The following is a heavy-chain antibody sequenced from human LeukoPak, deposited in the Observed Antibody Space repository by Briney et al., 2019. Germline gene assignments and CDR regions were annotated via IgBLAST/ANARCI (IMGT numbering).Heavy chain of an antibody. J-gene: IGHJ4*02. V-gene: IGHV3-7*01. CDR3: ARVFIELGGDRSAYRPGDY. D-gene: IGHD3-22*01. CDR2: IKYDGSEQ. Sequence: GGSLRLSCSASGFTFGGYWMSWVRQGPGKGLEWVATIKYDGSEQKYVDSVKGRFTISRDNAKNSLYLQMNSLRAEDTAVYYCARVFIELGGDRSAYRPGDYWGQGILVTVSS. CDR1: GFTFGGYW.